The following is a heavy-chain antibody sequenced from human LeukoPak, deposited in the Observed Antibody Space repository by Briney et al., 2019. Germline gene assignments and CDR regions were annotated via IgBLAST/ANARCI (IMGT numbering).Heavy chain of an antibody. J-gene: IGHJ6*04. CDR2: ISAYNGNT. CDR1: GYTFTSYG. Sequence: GASVKVSCKASGYTFTSYGISWVRQSPGQGLEWMGWISAYNGNTNYAQKFQGRVTITADESTSTAYMELSSLRSEDTAVYYCAQTIQGYSGYDSGVVWGKGTTVTVSS. D-gene: IGHD5-12*01. V-gene: IGHV1-18*01. CDR3: AQTIQGYSGYDSGVV.